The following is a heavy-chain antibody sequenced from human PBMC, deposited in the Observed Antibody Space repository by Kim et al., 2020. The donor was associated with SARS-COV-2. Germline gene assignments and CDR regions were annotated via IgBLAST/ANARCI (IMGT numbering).Heavy chain of an antibody. V-gene: IGHV1-69*13. CDR1: GGTFSSYA. CDR2: IIHIFGTA. Sequence: SVKVSCKASGGTFSSYAISWVRQAPGQGLEWMGGIIHIFGTANYAQKFQGRVTITADESTSTAYMKLSSLRSEDTAVYYCATQTASYGGNSWRCYYYGIDVWGQGTTVTVSS. J-gene: IGHJ6*02. D-gene: IGHD2-21*02. CDR3: ATQTASYGGNSWRCYYYGIDV.